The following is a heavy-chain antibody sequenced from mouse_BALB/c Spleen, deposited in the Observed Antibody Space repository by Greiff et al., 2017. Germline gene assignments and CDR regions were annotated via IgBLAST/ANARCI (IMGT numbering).Heavy chain of an antibody. CDR1: GFTFSSYA. CDR2: ISSGGST. CDR3: ARLLYYGSSSYFDY. J-gene: IGHJ2*01. D-gene: IGHD1-1*01. Sequence: EVQGVESGGGLVKPGGSLKLSCAASGFTFSSYAMSWVRQTPEKRLEWVASISSGGSTYYPDSVKGRFTISRDNARNILYLQMSSLRSEDTAMYYCARLLYYGSSSYFDYWGQGTTLTVSS. V-gene: IGHV5-6-5*01.